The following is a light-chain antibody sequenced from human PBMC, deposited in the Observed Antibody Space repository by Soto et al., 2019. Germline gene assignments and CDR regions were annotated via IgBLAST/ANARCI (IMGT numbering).Light chain of an antibody. V-gene: IGKV1-9*01. CDR1: QDISSH. CDR3: QQINSYPVT. CDR2: SAS. Sequence: DIQLTQSPAFLSASVGDKVTITCRASQDISSHLAWYQQKPGKPPNLLIYSASTLQNGVPSRFSGSGSGTDFTLTISTLQPEDFATYFCQQINSYPVTFGGGTKVEIK. J-gene: IGKJ4*01.